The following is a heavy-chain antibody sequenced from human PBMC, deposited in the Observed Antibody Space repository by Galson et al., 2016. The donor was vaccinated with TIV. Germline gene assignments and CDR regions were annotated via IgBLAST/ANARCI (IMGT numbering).Heavy chain of an antibody. D-gene: IGHD7-27*01. Sequence: SLRLSCAASGLTFSNTWMSWVRQAPGKGLEWVGHIRSFFDGGTTEYAAPVKGRFTISRDDAQRTMYLQMNGLKTEDTAGYYCTAANWGFFWADYWGHGTLVTVSS. CDR3: TAANWGFFWADY. V-gene: IGHV3-15*01. J-gene: IGHJ4*01. CDR1: GLTFSNTW. CDR2: IRSFFDGGTT.